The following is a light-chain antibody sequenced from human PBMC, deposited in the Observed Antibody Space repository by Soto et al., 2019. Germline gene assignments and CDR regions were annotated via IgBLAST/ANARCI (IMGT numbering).Light chain of an antibody. CDR1: QSISSY. J-gene: IGKJ4*01. CDR2: ASS. CDR3: QQSYSTPPLT. Sequence: DIQMTQSPSSLSASVGDRVTITCRASQSISSYLNWYQQKPGKAPKLLIYASSSLQSGVPSRFIGSGSGTDFTLTISSLQPEDFATYSCQQSYSTPPLTFVGGTKVE. V-gene: IGKV1-39*01.